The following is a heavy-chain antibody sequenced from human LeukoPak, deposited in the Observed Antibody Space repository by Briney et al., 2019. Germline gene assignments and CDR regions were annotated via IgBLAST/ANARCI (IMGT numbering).Heavy chain of an antibody. CDR1: GYTFTSYY. J-gene: IGHJ4*02. V-gene: IGHV1-46*01. Sequence: GASVKVCCKASGYTFTSYYMHWVRQAPGQGLEWMGIINPSGGSTSYAQKFQGRVTMTRDTSTSTVYMELSSLRSEDTAVYYCARDLHRIYYFDYWGQGTLVTVSS. CDR3: ARDLHRIYYFDY. CDR2: INPSGGST.